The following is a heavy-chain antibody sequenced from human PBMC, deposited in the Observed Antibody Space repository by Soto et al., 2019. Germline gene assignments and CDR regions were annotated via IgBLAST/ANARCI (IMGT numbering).Heavy chain of an antibody. J-gene: IGHJ6*02. CDR3: ATGTEYSSSSAYYYYAMDV. D-gene: IGHD6-6*01. Sequence: EVQLLESGGGLVQPGGSLRLSCAASGFTFGNYAMSWVRQAPGKGLEWVSAISAGGGATYYADSVKGRFTISRDNSKNMLYLQMNSLRAEDTAVYYCATGTEYSSSSAYYYYAMDVWGQGTMVTVSS. V-gene: IGHV3-23*01. CDR2: ISAGGGAT. CDR1: GFTFGNYA.